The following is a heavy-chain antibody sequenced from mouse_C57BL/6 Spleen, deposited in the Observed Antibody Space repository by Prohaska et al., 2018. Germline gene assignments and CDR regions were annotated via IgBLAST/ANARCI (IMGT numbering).Heavy chain of an antibody. Sequence: HGKSLEWIGDINPNNGGTSYNQKFKGKATLTVDKSSSTAYMELRSLTSEDSAVYYCARNWEGYWGQGTTLTASS. CDR2: INPNNGGT. J-gene: IGHJ2*01. V-gene: IGHV1-26*01. CDR3: ARNWEGY. D-gene: IGHD4-1*01.